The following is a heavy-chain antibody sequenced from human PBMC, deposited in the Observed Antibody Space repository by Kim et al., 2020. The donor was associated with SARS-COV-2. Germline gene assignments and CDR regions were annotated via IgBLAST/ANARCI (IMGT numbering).Heavy chain of an antibody. D-gene: IGHD3-16*01. V-gene: IGHV3-30*04. CDR1: GFTFSSYA. CDR2: ISYDGSNK. Sequence: GGSLRLSCAASGFTFSSYAMHWVRQAPGKGLEWVAVISYDGSNKYYADSVKGRFTISRDNSKNTLYLQMNSLRAEDTAVYYCARDWASMDVWGQGTTVT. J-gene: IGHJ6*02. CDR3: ARDWASMDV.